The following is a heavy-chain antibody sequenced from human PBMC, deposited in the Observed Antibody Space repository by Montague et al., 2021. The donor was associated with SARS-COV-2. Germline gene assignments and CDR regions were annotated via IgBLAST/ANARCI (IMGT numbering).Heavy chain of an antibody. D-gene: IGHD3-10*01. CDR2: VYYSGST. CDR3: ASGADDYYYAMDV. J-gene: IGHJ6*02. V-gene: IGHV4-59*01. CDR1: SGSISTYY. Sequence: SETLPLTCTVSSGSISTYYWSWIRQPPGKGLEWMGYVYYSGSTNYNPSLKSRVTISVDTSKNQFSLKLRSVTAADTAVYYCASGADDYYYAMDVWGQGTTVTVSS.